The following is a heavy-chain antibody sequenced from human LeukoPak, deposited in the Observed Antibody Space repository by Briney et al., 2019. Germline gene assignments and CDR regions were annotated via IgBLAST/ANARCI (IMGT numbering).Heavy chain of an antibody. CDR3: ARGSRLVVPAAIPGAWFDP. D-gene: IGHD2-2*02. CDR1: GYTFTGYY. Sequence: ASVKVSCKASGYTFTGYYMHWVRQAPGQGLEWMGWINPNSGGTNYAQKFQGRVTMTRDTSISTAYMELSRLRSDDTAVYYCARGSRLVVPAAIPGAWFDPGAREPWSPSPQ. J-gene: IGHJ5*02. CDR2: INPNSGGT. V-gene: IGHV1-2*02.